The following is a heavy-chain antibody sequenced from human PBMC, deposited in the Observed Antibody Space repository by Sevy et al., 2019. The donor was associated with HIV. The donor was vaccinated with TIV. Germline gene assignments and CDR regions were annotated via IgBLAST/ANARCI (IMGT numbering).Heavy chain of an antibody. CDR1: GGSISSGSYY. D-gene: IGHD6-13*01. CDR3: GREGSTWAGWFDP. V-gene: IGHV4-61*02. CDR2: IYTTGST. J-gene: IGHJ5*02. Sequence: SETLSLTCTVSGGSISSGSYYWSWIRQPAGKGLEWIGRIYTTGSTNYNPSLKSRVTISVDTSKNQFSLKLSSVTAADTAVYYCGREGSTWAGWFDPWGQGTLVTVSS.